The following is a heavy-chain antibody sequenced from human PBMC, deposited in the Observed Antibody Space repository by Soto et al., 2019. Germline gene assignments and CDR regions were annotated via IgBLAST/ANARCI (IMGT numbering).Heavy chain of an antibody. CDR1: GFTFSSYG. D-gene: IGHD3-22*01. CDR3: AREYDYDSSGYYAYFDY. CDR2: IWYDGSNK. Sequence: GGSLRLSCAASGFTFSSYGMHWVRQAPGKGLEWVAVIWYDGSNKYYADSVKGRFTISRDNSKNTLYLQMNSLRAEDTAVYYCAREYDYDSSGYYAYFDYWGQGTLVTVSS. J-gene: IGHJ4*02. V-gene: IGHV3-33*01.